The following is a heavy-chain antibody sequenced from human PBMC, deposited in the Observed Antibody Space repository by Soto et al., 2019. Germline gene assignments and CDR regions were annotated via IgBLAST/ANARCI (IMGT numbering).Heavy chain of an antibody. J-gene: IGHJ4*02. V-gene: IGHV4-30-2*01. CDR2: IYHSGST. CDR1: GGSISSGGYS. CDR3: ARGTPELLLDY. Sequence: QLQLQESGSGLVKPSQTLSLTCAVSGGSISSGGYSWSWIRQPPGKGLEWIGYIYHSGSTYYNPSLKSRVNISVDRCKNQFSLKLSSVTGADTAVYYCARGTPELLLDYWGQGTLVTVSS. D-gene: IGHD2-15*01.